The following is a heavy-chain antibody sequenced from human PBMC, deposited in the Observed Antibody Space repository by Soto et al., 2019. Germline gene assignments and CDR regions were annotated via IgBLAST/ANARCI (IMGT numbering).Heavy chain of an antibody. J-gene: IGHJ4*02. CDR1: GFTLGNYW. V-gene: IGHV3-74*01. D-gene: IGHD1-1*01. Sequence: PGGSLRLSCAASGFTLGNYWMHWVRQAPGKGLVWGSRINDYGTTINYAESVEGRFIISRDDAKSEVYLQMNNLRAEDSAVYYCARGGLEPFDYWGQGALVTVSS. CDR3: ARGGLEPFDY. CDR2: INDYGTTI.